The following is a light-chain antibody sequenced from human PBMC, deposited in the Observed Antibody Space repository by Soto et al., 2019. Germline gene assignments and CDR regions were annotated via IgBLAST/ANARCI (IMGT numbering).Light chain of an antibody. CDR3: LQDYNYPT. CDR1: QGIRND. J-gene: IGKJ5*01. Sequence: AIQMTQSPSSLSASVGDRVTITCRASQGIRNDLGWYQQKPGKAPKLLIYAASSLQSGVPTRFSGSESGTDFTLTISSLQPEDFATYYCLQDYNYPTFGQGTRLEIK. V-gene: IGKV1-6*01. CDR2: AAS.